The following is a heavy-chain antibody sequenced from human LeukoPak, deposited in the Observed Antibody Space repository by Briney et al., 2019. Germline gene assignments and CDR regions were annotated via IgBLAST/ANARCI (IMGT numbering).Heavy chain of an antibody. CDR3: AKDPPSGYGWVI. CDR2: ISDSGFGT. J-gene: IGHJ3*02. D-gene: IGHD5-12*01. CDR1: GGSISSGH. V-gene: IGHV3-23*01. Sequence: PSGTLSLTCGVSGGSISSGHWWSWVRQAPGKGLEWVSAISDSGFGTYYADSVKGRFTISRDDSKNTLYLQMNSLRAEDTAVYYCAKDPPSGYGWVIWGQGTMVTVPS.